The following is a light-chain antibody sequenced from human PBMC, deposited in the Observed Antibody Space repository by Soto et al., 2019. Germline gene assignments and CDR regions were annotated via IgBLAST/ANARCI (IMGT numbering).Light chain of an antibody. CDR3: QQYQNWPPWT. J-gene: IGKJ1*01. CDR2: GAS. CDR1: QSVNSN. Sequence: EIVMTQSPATLSLSPGERATLSCRASQSVNSNLAWYQQKPGQSPRLLIHGASTRSTGIPARFSGSGSGTEFTLTLSSLQSEDFAVYYCQQYQNWPPWTFGQGTKVDIK. V-gene: IGKV3-15*01.